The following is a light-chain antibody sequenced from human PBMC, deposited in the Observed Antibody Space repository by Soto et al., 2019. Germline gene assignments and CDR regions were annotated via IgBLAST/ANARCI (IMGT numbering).Light chain of an antibody. Sequence: EILLSQSPATLSLSPGAGATLSCRASQTVSSSYLAWYQQKPGQAPRLLIYGASTRATGIPARFSGSGSGTEFTLTISSLQSEDFAVYYCQHSETFGQGTKVDI. CDR2: GAS. CDR1: QTVSSSY. CDR3: QHSET. J-gene: IGKJ1*01. V-gene: IGKV3D-7*01.